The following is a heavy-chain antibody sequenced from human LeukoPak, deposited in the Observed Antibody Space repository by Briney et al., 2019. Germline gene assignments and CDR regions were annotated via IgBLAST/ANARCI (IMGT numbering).Heavy chain of an antibody. V-gene: IGHV3-23*01. Sequence: PGGSLRLSCAASGFTFSSYAMSWVRQAPGKGLDWVSSINGGGGSTYYADSVKGRFTISRDNSKNTLYLQMNSLRAEDTAVYYCARDGDGDHYWYYYYMDVWGKGTTVTVSS. CDR1: GFTFSSYA. CDR2: INGGGGST. CDR3: ARDGDGDHYWYYYYMDV. J-gene: IGHJ6*03.